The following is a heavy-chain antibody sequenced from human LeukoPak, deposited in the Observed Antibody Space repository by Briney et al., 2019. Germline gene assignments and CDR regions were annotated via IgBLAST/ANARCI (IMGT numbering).Heavy chain of an antibody. D-gene: IGHD3-10*01. CDR3: AKEESGGRAFDY. CDR1: GFTFSSYG. V-gene: IGHV3-30*18. CDR2: ISYDGSNK. J-gene: IGHJ4*02. Sequence: GGSLRLSCAASGFTFSSYGMHWVRQAPGKGLEWVAVISYDGSNKYYADSVKGRFTISRDNSKNTPYLQMNSLRAEDTAVYYCAKEESGGRAFDYWGQGTLVTVSS.